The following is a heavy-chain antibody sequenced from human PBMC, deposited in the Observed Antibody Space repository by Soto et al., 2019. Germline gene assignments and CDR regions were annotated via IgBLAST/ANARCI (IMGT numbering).Heavy chain of an antibody. Sequence: EVQLLESGGGLVQPGGSLRLSCAASGFTFSSYAMSWVCQAPGKGLEWVSAISGRGGSTYYADSVKGRFTTSRDNSKNTLYLQMNSLRAEDTAVYYCAKEGSSRGGGFDIWGQGTMVTVSS. D-gene: IGHD6-13*01. J-gene: IGHJ3*02. CDR1: GFTFSSYA. CDR3: AKEGSSRGGGFDI. CDR2: ISGRGGST. V-gene: IGHV3-23*01.